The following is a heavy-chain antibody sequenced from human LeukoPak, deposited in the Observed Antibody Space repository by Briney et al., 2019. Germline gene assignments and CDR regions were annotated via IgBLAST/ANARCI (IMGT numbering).Heavy chain of an antibody. D-gene: IGHD2-2*01. Sequence: GGSLRLSCAASGFTFSSYSMIWVHQAPGKGLEWVSSISSSNTYIYYADSVKGRFTISRDNAKNSLFLQMNDLRAEDTAVYYCARHRDIEVVTPASMDWIDPWGQGTLVTVSS. CDR3: ARHRDIEVVTPASMDWIDP. CDR1: GFTFSSYS. V-gene: IGHV3-21*06. J-gene: IGHJ5*02. CDR2: ISSSNTYI.